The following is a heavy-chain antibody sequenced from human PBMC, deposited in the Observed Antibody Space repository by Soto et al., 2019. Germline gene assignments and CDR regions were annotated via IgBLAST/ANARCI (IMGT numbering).Heavy chain of an antibody. J-gene: IGHJ5*02. V-gene: IGHV4-30-4*01. CDR3: ARVQGETGTTSFFP. CDR2: IYYSGIT. CDR1: GGSISSGDYY. D-gene: IGHD1-7*01. Sequence: LSLTCTVSGGSISSGDYYWSWIRHPPGKGLEWIGYIYYSGITYYNPSLKSRVTISVDTSKNQFSLKLSSVTAADTAVYYCARVQGETGTTSFFPWGQGTLVTVSS.